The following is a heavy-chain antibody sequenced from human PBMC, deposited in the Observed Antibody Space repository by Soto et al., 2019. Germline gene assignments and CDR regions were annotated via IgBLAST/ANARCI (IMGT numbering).Heavy chain of an antibody. J-gene: IGHJ6*03. CDR2: ISSSATII. CDR1: GFTLSDYY. D-gene: IGHD6-19*01. Sequence: QVQLVESGGGLVKPGGSLRLSCEASGFTLSDYYMTWIRQAPGKGLEWISYISSSATIIYYADSVKGRFTTSRDNAKTSLYLQRNSLRADDTAVYYCARAVKQWLVGGDYYYYCMDVWGKGTTVTVSS. CDR3: ARAVKQWLVGGDYYYYCMDV. V-gene: IGHV3-11*01.